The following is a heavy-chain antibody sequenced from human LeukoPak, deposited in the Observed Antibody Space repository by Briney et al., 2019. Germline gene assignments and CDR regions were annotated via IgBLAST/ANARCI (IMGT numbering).Heavy chain of an antibody. CDR1: GFTFSSYW. Sequence: PGGSLRLSCAASGFTFSSYWMSWVRQAPGKGLEWVANIKQDGSEKYYVDSVKGRFTISRDNAKNSLYLQMNSLRAEDTAVYYCASSSPHSSGWYRGGYFDYWGQGTLVTVSS. J-gene: IGHJ4*02. CDR3: ASSSPHSSGWYRGGYFDY. V-gene: IGHV3-7*01. D-gene: IGHD6-19*01. CDR2: IKQDGSEK.